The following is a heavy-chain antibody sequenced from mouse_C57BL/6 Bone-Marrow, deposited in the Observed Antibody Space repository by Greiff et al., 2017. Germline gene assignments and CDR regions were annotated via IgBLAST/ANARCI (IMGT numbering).Heavy chain of an antibody. CDR1: GYTFTSYW. J-gene: IGHJ2*01. V-gene: IGHV1-59*01. Sequence: VQLQQPGAELVRPGTSVKLSCKASGYTFTSYWMHWVKQRPGQGLEWIGVIDPSDSYTNYNQKFKGKATLTVDTSSSTAYMQLSSLTSEDSAVYSCARAMITTFFDYWGQGTTLTVSS. CDR2: IDPSDSYT. D-gene: IGHD2-4*01. CDR3: ARAMITTFFDY.